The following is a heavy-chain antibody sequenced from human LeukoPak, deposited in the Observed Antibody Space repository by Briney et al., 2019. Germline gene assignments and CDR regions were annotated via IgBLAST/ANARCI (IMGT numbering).Heavy chain of an antibody. V-gene: IGHV3-23*01. D-gene: IGHD2-15*01. CDR2: ISGSGGTT. Sequence: PGGSLRLSCAASGFTFSSYTMSWVRQAPGKGLEWVSAISGSGGTTFYADSVKGRFTISRDNANNTVYLRVNSLRAEDTALYYCAKGSCNGGNCRKDLEYWGQGTLVTVSS. J-gene: IGHJ4*02. CDR3: AKGSCNGGNCRKDLEY. CDR1: GFTFSSYT.